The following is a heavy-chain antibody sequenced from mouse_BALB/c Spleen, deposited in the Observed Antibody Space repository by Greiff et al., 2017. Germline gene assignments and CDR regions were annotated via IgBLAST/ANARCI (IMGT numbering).Heavy chain of an antibody. CDR1: GFTFSSFG. CDR3: ARGDYYGSSPFDY. CDR2: ISSGSSTI. V-gene: IGHV5-17*02. J-gene: IGHJ2*01. D-gene: IGHD1-1*01. Sequence: EVKLMESGGGLVQPGGSRKLSCAASGFTFSSFGMHWVRQAPEKGLEWVAYISSGSSTIYYADTVKGRFTISRDNPKNTLFLQMTSLRSEDTAMYYCARGDYYGSSPFDYWGQGTTLTVAS.